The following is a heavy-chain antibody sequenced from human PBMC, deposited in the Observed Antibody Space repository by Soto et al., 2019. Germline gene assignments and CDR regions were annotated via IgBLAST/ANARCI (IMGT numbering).Heavy chain of an antibody. CDR1: GNSFRSGSYY. Sequence: SETLSLTCTVSGNSFRSGSYYCSWILHPPGKGLEWIGYVYHTGRTSYNPSLKSRVSISMDKSKNRFSLNLDSVTAADTAVYSCARHFDYFDPCGQGTRATVSS. J-gene: IGHJ4*02. V-gene: IGHV4-61*01. CDR3: ARHFDYFDP. D-gene: IGHD3-3*02. CDR2: VYHTGRT.